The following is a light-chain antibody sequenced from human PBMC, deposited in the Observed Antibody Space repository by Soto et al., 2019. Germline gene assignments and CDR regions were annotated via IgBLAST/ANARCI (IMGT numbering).Light chain of an antibody. V-gene: IGKV1-5*03. CDR1: QSISNW. J-gene: IGKJ2*01. CDR2: KAS. CDR3: QQYDRFPYT. Sequence: DIQMTQSPSTLSAFVGDTVTITCRASQSISNWLAWYQQKPGQAPKLLIHKASTLESGVPSRFSGSGSGIEFTLTISSLQPDDFATFYCQQYDRFPYTFGQGTKLEIK.